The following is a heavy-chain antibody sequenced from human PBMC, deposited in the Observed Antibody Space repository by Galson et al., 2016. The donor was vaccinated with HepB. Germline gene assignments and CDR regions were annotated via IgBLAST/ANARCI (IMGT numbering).Heavy chain of an antibody. Sequence: PALVKPTQTLTLTCTFSGFSLPTSGACVSWIRQPPGKALEWLALIDWDDGKYYSTSLKTRLTISKDTSKNQVVLTMTNMDPVDTATYYCARMLSSSNWFDPWGQGTLVTVSS. J-gene: IGHJ5*02. CDR3: ARMLSSSNWFDP. CDR1: GFSLPTSGAC. D-gene: IGHD3-16*02. V-gene: IGHV2-70*01. CDR2: IDWDDGK.